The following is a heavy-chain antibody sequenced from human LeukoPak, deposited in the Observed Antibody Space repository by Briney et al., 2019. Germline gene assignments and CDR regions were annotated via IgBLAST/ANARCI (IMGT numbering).Heavy chain of an antibody. CDR2: IYSGGNT. V-gene: IGHV3-66*01. J-gene: IGHJ4*02. CDR1: GFTISSNY. Sequence: GGSLRLSCAASGFTISSNYMSWVRQTPGRRLEWVSIIYSGGNTYYADSVKGRFIISRDNSKNMLYLQMNSLRVEDTAVYYCARSQSSSLIDYWGQGTLVTVSS. D-gene: IGHD6-13*01. CDR3: ARSQSSSLIDY.